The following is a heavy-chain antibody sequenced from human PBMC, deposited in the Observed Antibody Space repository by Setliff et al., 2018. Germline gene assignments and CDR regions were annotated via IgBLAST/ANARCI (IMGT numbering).Heavy chain of an antibody. Sequence: SETLSLTCTVSGGSISSGDHYWSWIRQHPGKGLEWIGYIYHSGNTYYNPSLKSRITISVDTSKNQFSLKLSSVTAADTAVYYCASDKRQYNFWSGYYGSWGNYFDYWGQGTLVTVSS. D-gene: IGHD3-3*01. CDR2: IYHSGNT. CDR3: ASDKRQYNFWSGYYGSWGNYFDY. J-gene: IGHJ4*02. CDR1: GGSISSGDHY. V-gene: IGHV4-31*03.